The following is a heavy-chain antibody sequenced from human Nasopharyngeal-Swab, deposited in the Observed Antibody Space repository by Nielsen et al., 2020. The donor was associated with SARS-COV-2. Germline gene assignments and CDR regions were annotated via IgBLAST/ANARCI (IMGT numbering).Heavy chain of an antibody. V-gene: IGHV1-18*01. Sequence: ASVKVSCKASGYTFTSYSISWVRQAPGQGLEWMGWISAYNGNTNYAQKLQGRVTMTTDTSTSTAYMELRSLRSDDTAVYYCAREQTITMVRGVIMTTSYYFDYWGQGTLVTVFS. CDR1: GYTFTSYS. CDR2: ISAYNGNT. D-gene: IGHD3-10*01. J-gene: IGHJ4*02. CDR3: AREQTITMVRGVIMTTSYYFDY.